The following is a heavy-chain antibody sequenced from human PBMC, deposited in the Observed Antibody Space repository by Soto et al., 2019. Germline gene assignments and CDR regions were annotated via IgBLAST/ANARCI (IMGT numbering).Heavy chain of an antibody. J-gene: IGHJ4*01. CDR1: GFSVTSNY. V-gene: IGHV3-53*01. Sequence: VQLVESGGTLVQPGGSLRLSCAASGFSVTSNYMTWVRQAPGKGLECVSVIYAGGNTYYPDSVKGRFTISSDNSKNTLFLQMINLRAEDTAVYYCARVTTFYDILTSAYALNYFDYWGHGTRVTVSS. CDR3: ARVTTFYDILTSAYALNYFDY. CDR2: IYAGGNT. D-gene: IGHD3-9*01.